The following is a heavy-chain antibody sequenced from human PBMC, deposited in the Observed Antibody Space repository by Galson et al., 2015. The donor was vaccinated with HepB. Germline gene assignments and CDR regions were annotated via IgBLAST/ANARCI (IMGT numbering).Heavy chain of an antibody. D-gene: IGHD2-21*02. CDR1: GYSLTSYP. CDR2: INGGNGDT. Sequence: SVKVSCKVSGYSLTSYPMHWVRQAPGQSLEWMGWINGGNGDTRYSQKFQGRVTITRDTSARAAYMELSSLRSEDTAVYYCARVPRGPYCGGDCFYLDYWGQGTLVTVSS. J-gene: IGHJ4*02. CDR3: ARVPRGPYCGGDCFYLDY. V-gene: IGHV1-3*01.